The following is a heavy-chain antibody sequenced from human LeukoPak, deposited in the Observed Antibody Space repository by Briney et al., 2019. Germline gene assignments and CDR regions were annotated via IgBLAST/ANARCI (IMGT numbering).Heavy chain of an antibody. J-gene: IGHJ3*02. CDR1: GYTLTELS. CDR2: ISPSADST. Sequence: GASVKVSCKVSGYTLTELSMHWVRQAPGKGLEWVSAISPSADSTSYAESVKGRFAISRDNSKSTVYMQMNSLRAEDTAVYYCAKYGNSAWNDAFDIWGQGTMVTVSS. CDR3: AKYGNSAWNDAFDI. V-gene: IGHV3-23*01. D-gene: IGHD6-19*01.